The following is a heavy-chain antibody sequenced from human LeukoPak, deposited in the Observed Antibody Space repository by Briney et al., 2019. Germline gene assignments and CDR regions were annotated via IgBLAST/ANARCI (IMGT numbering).Heavy chain of an antibody. CDR2: VFSGNT. J-gene: IGHJ4*02. D-gene: IGHD1-26*01. Sequence: PSETLSLTCAVSGYSIRSGYYWGWIRQPPGKGLEWIGSVFSGNTYYNPSLKSRVTISVDTSKHQLSLDLSSVTAADTAVYYCARLRGSYYYFDSWGQGTLVTVSS. V-gene: IGHV4-38-2*01. CDR1: GYSIRSGYY. CDR3: ARLRGSYYYFDS.